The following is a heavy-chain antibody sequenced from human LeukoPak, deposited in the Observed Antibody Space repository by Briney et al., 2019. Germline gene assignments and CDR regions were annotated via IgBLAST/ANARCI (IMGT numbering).Heavy chain of an antibody. J-gene: IGHJ4*02. CDR3: ARGGYSSAHLNY. D-gene: IGHD6-19*01. CDR2: IYYSGST. V-gene: IGHV4-59*01. CDR1: GGSISSYY. Sequence: SETLSLTCTVSGGSISSYYWSWIRQPPGKGLEWIGYIYYSGSTNYNPSLKSRVTISVDTSKNQFSLKLSSVTAADTAVYYCARGGYSSAHLNYWGQGTLVTVSS.